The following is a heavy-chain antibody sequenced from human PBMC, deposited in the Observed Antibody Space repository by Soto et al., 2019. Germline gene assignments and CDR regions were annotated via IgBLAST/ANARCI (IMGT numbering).Heavy chain of an antibody. CDR1: GFTVSTKY. Sequence: GGSLRLSCAASGFTVSTKYMSWVRQAPGKGLEWVSLIQSGGTTYYADSVRGRFTISRDSSENTLHLQMDGLRAEDTAVYYCARDDVLCDGGSCYGVPMEVWGKGTTVAVSS. J-gene: IGHJ6*03. CDR3: ARDDVLCDGGSCYGVPMEV. D-gene: IGHD2-15*01. CDR2: IQSGGTT. V-gene: IGHV3-66*01.